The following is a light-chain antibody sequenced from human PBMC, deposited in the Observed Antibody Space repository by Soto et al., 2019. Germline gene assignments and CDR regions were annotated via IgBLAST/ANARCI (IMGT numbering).Light chain of an antibody. Sequence: DIQMTQSPSTLSGSVGDRVTITCRASQTISSWLAWYQQKPGKAPKLLIYKASTLKSGVPSRFSGSGSGTEFTLPISSLQPDDFATYYCQHYNSYSEACGQGTKV. V-gene: IGKV1-5*03. CDR3: QHYNSYSEA. CDR1: QTISSW. J-gene: IGKJ1*01. CDR2: KAS.